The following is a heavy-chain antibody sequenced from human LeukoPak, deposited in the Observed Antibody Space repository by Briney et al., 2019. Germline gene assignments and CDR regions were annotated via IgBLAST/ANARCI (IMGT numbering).Heavy chain of an antibody. Sequence: GGSLRLSCAASGFTFSSYGMHWVRQAPGKGLEWVAVLWYDGSNKYYADSVKGRFTISRDNSKNTLYLQMNSLRAEDTAVYYCARDAVDTANAVWGQGTTVTVSS. CDR1: GFTFSSYG. CDR3: ARDAVDTANAV. V-gene: IGHV3-33*01. J-gene: IGHJ6*02. CDR2: LWYDGSNK. D-gene: IGHD5-18*01.